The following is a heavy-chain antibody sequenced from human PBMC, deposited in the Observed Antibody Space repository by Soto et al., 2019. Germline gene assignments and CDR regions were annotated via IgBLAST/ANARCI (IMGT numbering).Heavy chain of an antibody. D-gene: IGHD2-2*01. CDR3: ASAHRYCSSTSCYAGNWFDP. V-gene: IGHV1-8*01. J-gene: IGHJ5*02. CDR2: MNPNSGNT. CDR1: GYTFTSYD. Sequence: QVQLVQSGAEVKKPGASVKVSCKASGYTFTSYDINWVRQATGQGLEWMGWMNPNSGNTGYAQKFQGRVTMTRNTSISTAYMELSSLRSEDTAVYYCASAHRYCSSTSCYAGNWFDPWGQGTLVTVSS.